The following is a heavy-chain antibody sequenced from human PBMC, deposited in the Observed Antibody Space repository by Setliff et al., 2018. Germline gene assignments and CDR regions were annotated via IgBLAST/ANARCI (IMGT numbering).Heavy chain of an antibody. V-gene: IGHV3-33*08. D-gene: IGHD2-15*01. CDR1: GFTFDDYV. CDR2: IWHDGGNK. Sequence: PGGSLRLSCAASGFTFDDYVFSWVRQAPGKGLECVAVIWHDGGNKYHADSVKGRFTISRDNSKNTLYLQMNSLRPEDTAVYYCARTCSGSGCYAGLESWGQGTPVTVSS. J-gene: IGHJ4*02. CDR3: ARTCSGSGCYAGLES.